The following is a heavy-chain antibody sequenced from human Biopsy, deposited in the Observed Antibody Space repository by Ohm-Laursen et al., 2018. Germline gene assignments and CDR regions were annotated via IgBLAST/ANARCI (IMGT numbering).Heavy chain of an antibody. J-gene: IGHJ3*02. D-gene: IGHD6-19*01. V-gene: IGHV4-59*08. CDR2: ISYSGST. CDR3: AKHGSGWTGDDALHI. Sequence: GTLSLTCTVSGGSISGSYWSWIRQAPGRGLEWVGYISYSGSTSNNPSLKSRITISVDTSKNQISLKVNSVTAADTAVYYCAKHGSGWTGDDALHIWGQGTMVTVSS. CDR1: GGSISGSY.